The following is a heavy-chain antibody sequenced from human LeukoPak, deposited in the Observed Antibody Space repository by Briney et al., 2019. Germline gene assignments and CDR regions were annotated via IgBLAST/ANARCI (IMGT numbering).Heavy chain of an antibody. CDR3: ATGTGGSYTWGTYYFDY. CDR2: ISGSGDRT. J-gene: IGHJ4*02. CDR1: RLGFSSA. D-gene: IGHD1-26*01. V-gene: IGHV3-23*01. Sequence: GRSLRLSCAASRLGFSSAMNWVRQAPGKGLEWVSAISGSGDRTYYGDSVKGRFTISRDNSKNTLYLQMNSLRAEDTAVYYCATGTGGSYTWGTYYFDYWGQGALVTVSS.